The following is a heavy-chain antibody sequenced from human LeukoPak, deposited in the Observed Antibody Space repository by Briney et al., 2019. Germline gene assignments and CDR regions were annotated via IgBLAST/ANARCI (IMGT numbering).Heavy chain of an antibody. CDR3: ARHGERGYYDSSGYNWFDP. V-gene: IGHV5-51*01. Sequence: GESLKISCKGSGYSFTSYWIGWVRQTPGKGLEWMGIIYPGDSDTRYSPSFQGQVTISADKSISTAYLQWSSLKASDTAMYYCARHGERGYYDSSGYNWFDPWGQGTLVTVSS. D-gene: IGHD3-22*01. CDR1: GYSFTSYW. J-gene: IGHJ5*02. CDR2: IYPGDSDT.